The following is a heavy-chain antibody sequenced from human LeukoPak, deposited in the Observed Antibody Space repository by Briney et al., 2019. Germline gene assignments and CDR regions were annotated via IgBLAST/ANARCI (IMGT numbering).Heavy chain of an antibody. CDR2: ISGSGDST. D-gene: IGHD6-13*01. V-gene: IGHV3-23*01. CDR3: AVQRTLWQQLLDY. Sequence: GGSLRLSCAASGFTFSSYAMSWVRQAPGKGLEWVSAISGSGDSTYYADSVEGRFTISRDNSKNTLYLQMNSLRAEDTAVYYCAVQRTLWQQLLDYWGQGTLVTVSS. J-gene: IGHJ4*02. CDR1: GFTFSSYA.